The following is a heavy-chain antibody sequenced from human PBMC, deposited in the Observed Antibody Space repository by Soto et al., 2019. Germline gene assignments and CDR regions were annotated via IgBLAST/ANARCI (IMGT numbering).Heavy chain of an antibody. CDR2: ISAYNGNT. CDR1: GYTFTSYG. D-gene: IGHD6-13*01. J-gene: IGHJ6*02. Sequence: QVQLVQSGAEVKKPGASVKVSCKASGYTFTSYGISWVRQAPGQGLEWMGWISAYNGNTNYAQKLQGRVNMTTDTSTSTAYMERRSLRSDDTAVYYCARGFFSGRCRGSSCSLADGMDVWGQGSTVTVFS. CDR3: ARGFFSGRCRGSSCSLADGMDV. V-gene: IGHV1-18*04.